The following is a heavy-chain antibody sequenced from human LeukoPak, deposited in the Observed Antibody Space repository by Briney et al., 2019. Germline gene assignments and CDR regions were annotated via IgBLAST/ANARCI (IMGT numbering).Heavy chain of an antibody. CDR1: GFTFSNYA. CDR2: ISGSGGTT. J-gene: IGHJ4*02. CDR3: AKDRTSSGYDHPPFDY. V-gene: IGHV3-23*01. Sequence: GGSLRLSCATSGFTFSNYAVSWVRQAPGKGLEWVSSISGSGGTTYYADSVKGRFTISRDNSKNTLYLQMNSLRAEDTALYYCAKDRTSSGYDHPPFDYWGQGILVTVSS. D-gene: IGHD5-12*01.